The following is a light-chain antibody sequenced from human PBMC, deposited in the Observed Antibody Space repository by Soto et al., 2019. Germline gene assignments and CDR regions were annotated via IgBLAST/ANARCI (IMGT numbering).Light chain of an antibody. CDR1: SRDVGGYNY. CDR2: EVS. CDR3: SSYTSSSTLYV. Sequence: QSVLTQPASVSGSPGQSVTISCTGTSRDVGGYNYVSWYQQHPGKATKLMIYEVSNRPSAVSNRFSGSKSGNTASLTISGLQAEDEADYYCSSYTSSSTLYVFGTGTKVTVL. J-gene: IGLJ1*01. V-gene: IGLV2-14*01.